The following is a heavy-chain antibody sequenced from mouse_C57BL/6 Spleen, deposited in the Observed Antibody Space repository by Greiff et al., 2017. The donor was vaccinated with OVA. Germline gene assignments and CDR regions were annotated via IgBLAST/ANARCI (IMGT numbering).Heavy chain of an antibody. Sequence: EVQLQQSGPELVKPGASVKIPCKASGYTFTDYNMDWVKQSHGKSLEWIGDINPNNGGTIYNQKFKGKATLTVDKSSSTAYMELRSLTSEDTAVYYCARSDYYGSSYEAWFAYWGQGTLVTVSA. CDR3: ARSDYYGSSYEAWFAY. CDR2: INPNNGGT. CDR1: GYTFTDYN. D-gene: IGHD1-1*01. J-gene: IGHJ3*01. V-gene: IGHV1-18*01.